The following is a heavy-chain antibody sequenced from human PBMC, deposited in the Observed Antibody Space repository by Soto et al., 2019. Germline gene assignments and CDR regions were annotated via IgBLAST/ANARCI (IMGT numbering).Heavy chain of an antibody. J-gene: IGHJ3*02. Sequence: QVQLVQSGAEVKKPGSSVKVSCKASGGTFSSYAISWVRQAPGQGLEWMGGIIPIFGTATYAQKFQGRVTITADESTSTAYMELSSLRSEDTAVYYCARDRRVSKQQHDAFDIWGQGTMVTVSS. CDR2: IIPIFGTA. CDR1: GGTFSSYA. V-gene: IGHV1-69*01. CDR3: ARDRRVSKQQHDAFDI. D-gene: IGHD6-13*01.